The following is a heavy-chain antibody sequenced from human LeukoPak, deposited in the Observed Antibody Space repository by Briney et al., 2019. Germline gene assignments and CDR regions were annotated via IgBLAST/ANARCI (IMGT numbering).Heavy chain of an antibody. CDR3: ARASDPWLQLT. Sequence: SGGSLRLSCAASGFTFSSYSMNWVRQAPGKGLEWLGNIKEDGSAKRYADSVRGRFTISRDNAQTTLYLQMNSLRAEDTAVYYCARASDPWLQLTWGQGTLVTVSS. CDR2: IKEDGSAK. D-gene: IGHD5-24*01. V-gene: IGHV3-7*05. CDR1: GFTFSSYS. J-gene: IGHJ5*02.